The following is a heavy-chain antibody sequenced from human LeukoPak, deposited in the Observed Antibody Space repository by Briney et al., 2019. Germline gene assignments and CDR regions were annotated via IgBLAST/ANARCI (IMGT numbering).Heavy chain of an antibody. Sequence: EASVKVSCKASGYTLSNHYMHWLRQAPGQGLEWMGIINPSGCSTNYAHKFQGRVTMTRDTSTSTVYMELSSLRSDDTAVYYCARDMGYWGQGTLVTVSS. D-gene: IGHD3-10*01. CDR1: GYTLSNHY. J-gene: IGHJ4*02. CDR3: ARDMGY. V-gene: IGHV1-46*01. CDR2: INPSGCST.